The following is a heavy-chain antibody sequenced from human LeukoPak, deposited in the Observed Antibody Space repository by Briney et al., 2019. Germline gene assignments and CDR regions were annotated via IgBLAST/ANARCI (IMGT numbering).Heavy chain of an antibody. CDR3: ARHPSYDSSGYYSLYFQH. D-gene: IGHD3-22*01. J-gene: IGHJ1*01. CDR2: IYPGDSDT. CDR1: GYSFTSYW. V-gene: IGHV5-51*01. Sequence: GESLQISCKGSGYSFTSYWIGWVRQMPGKGLEWMGIIYPGDSDTRYSPSFQGQVTISADKSISTAYLQWSSLKASDTAMYYCARHPSYDSSGYYSLYFQHWGQGTLVTVSS.